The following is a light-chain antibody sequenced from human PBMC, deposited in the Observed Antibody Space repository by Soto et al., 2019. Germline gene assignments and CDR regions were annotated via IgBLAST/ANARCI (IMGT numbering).Light chain of an antibody. V-gene: IGKV3-15*01. CDR1: QSVSSK. Sequence: EIVMTQSPATLSVSPEERATLSCRASQSVSSKLAWYQQKPGQAPRLLIYGASTRATGIPARFSGSGSETEFTLTISSLQSEDFAVYYCQEYKYSKKFGQGTKVEIK. CDR3: QEYKYSKK. J-gene: IGKJ1*01. CDR2: GAS.